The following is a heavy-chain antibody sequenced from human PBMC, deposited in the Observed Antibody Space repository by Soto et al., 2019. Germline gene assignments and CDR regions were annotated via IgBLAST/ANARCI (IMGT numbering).Heavy chain of an antibody. J-gene: IGHJ6*02. Sequence: PAGSLRLSCAAPGFTFSSYWMSWVRQAPGKGLEWVANIKQDGSEKYYVDSVKGRFTISRDNAKNSLYLQMNSLRAEDTAVYYCARTRLYSDYYYYGMDVWGQGTTVTVSS. D-gene: IGHD2-8*01. CDR3: ARTRLYSDYYYYGMDV. CDR1: GFTFSSYW. V-gene: IGHV3-7*03. CDR2: IKQDGSEK.